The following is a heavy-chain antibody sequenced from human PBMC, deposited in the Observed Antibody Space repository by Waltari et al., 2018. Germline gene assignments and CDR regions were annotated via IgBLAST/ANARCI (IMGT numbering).Heavy chain of an antibody. J-gene: IGHJ4*02. V-gene: IGHV3-30*02. D-gene: IGHD6-13*01. CDR3: AKDLAAAGDY. CDR2: IRYDGSNK. Sequence: QVQLVESGGGVVQPGGSLRLSCAASGFTFSSYGMHWVRQAPGKGLEWVAFIRYDGSNKYYADAVKGRFTISRDKSKNTLYLQMNSLRAEDTAVYYCAKDLAAAGDYWGQGTLVTVSS. CDR1: GFTFSSYG.